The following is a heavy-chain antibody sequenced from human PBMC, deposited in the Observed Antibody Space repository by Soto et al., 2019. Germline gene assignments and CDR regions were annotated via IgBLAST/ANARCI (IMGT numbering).Heavy chain of an antibody. CDR2: IYYSGST. CDR3: ARHRRTMIVVVSFDY. CDR1: GGSISSSSYY. J-gene: IGHJ4*02. Sequence: PSETLSLTCTVSGGSISSSSYYWGWIRQPPGKGLEWIGSIYYSGSTYYNPSLKSRVTISVDTSKNQFSLKLSSVTAADTAVYYCARHRRTMIVVVSFDYWGQGTLVT. D-gene: IGHD3-22*01. V-gene: IGHV4-39*01.